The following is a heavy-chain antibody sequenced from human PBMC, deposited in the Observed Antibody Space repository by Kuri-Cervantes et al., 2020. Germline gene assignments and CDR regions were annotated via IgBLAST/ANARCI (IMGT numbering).Heavy chain of an antibody. J-gene: IGHJ2*01. CDR1: EFTFDDSV. V-gene: IGHV3-20*04. CDR2: INWNGGTT. Sequence: ETLSLTCAASEFTFDDSVMTWVRLIPGKGLEWVSGINWNGGTTSYADSVKGRFTISRDNAKNSLYLQMNSLRVEDTAFYFCAREERSRDYWYFDLWGRGTLVTVSS. CDR3: AREERSRDYWYFDL.